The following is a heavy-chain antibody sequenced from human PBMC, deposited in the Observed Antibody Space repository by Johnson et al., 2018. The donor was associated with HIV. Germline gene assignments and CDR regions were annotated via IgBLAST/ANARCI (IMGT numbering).Heavy chain of an antibody. D-gene: IGHD3-22*01. Sequence: VQLVESGGGLVQPGGSLRLACAASGFTFSSYAMSRVRQAPGKGLEWVSAISRSGGSTYYADSVKGRFTISRDNSKNTLYVQMNSLRAEDTAVYFCAREYYYDSSGTPVFDIWGQGTMVTVSS. CDR2: ISRSGGST. CDR3: AREYYYDSSGTPVFDI. J-gene: IGHJ3*02. CDR1: GFTFSSYA. V-gene: IGHV3-23*04.